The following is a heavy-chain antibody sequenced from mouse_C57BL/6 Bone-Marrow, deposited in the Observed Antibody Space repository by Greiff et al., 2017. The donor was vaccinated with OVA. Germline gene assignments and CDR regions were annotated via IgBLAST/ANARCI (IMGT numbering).Heavy chain of an antibody. D-gene: IGHD2-14*01. CDR3: ARKEVLGWFAY. CDR2: INPNNGGT. CDR1: GYTFTDYY. J-gene: IGHJ3*01. V-gene: IGHV1-26*01. Sequence: EVQLQQSGPELVKPGASVKISCKASGYTFTDYYMNWVKQSHGKSLEWIVDINPNNGGTSYNQKFKGKATLTVDKSSSTAYMELRSLTSEDSAVYYCARKEVLGWFAYWGQGTLVTVSA.